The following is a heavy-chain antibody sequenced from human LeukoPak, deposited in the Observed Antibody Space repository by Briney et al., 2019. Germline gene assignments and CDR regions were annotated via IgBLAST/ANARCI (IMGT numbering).Heavy chain of an antibody. CDR1: GFTISSYA. Sequence: GGSLRLSCAASGFTISSYAMHWVRQAPGKGLEWVAVISYDGSNKYYADSVKGRFTISRDNSKNTLYLQMNSLRAEDTAVYYCARRHRGSLIGSSWYYFDYWGQGTLVTVSS. CDR3: ARRHRGSLIGSSWYYFDY. CDR2: ISYDGSNK. V-gene: IGHV3-30*04. D-gene: IGHD6-13*01. J-gene: IGHJ4*02.